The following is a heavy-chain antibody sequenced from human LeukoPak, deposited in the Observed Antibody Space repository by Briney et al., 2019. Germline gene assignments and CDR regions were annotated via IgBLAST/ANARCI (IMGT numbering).Heavy chain of an antibody. V-gene: IGHV4-31*03. D-gene: IGHD4-17*01. CDR2: IYYSGST. CDR1: GGSISSGGYY. J-gene: IGHJ5*02. CDR3: ASHDYGAYNWFDP. Sequence: SETLSLTCTVSGGSISSGGYYWSWIRQHPGKGLEWIRYIYYSGSTYYNPSLKSRVTISVDTSKNQFSLKLSSVTAADTAVYYCASHDYGAYNWFDPWGQGTLVTVSS.